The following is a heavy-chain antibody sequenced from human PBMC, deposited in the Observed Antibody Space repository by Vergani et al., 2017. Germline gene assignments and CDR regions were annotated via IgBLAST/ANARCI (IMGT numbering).Heavy chain of an antibody. Sequence: QVQLVQSGAEVKKPGASVKVSCKASGYTFTSYYMHWVRQAPGQGLEWMGIINPSGGSTSYAQKFQGRVTMTRDTSTSTVYMELGSLRSEDTAVYYCARESIRITFGGVIVWPIHQSNWFDPWGQGTLVTVSS. CDR3: ARESIRITFGGVIVWPIHQSNWFDP. CDR1: GYTFTSYY. D-gene: IGHD3-16*02. V-gene: IGHV1-46*03. CDR2: INPSGGST. J-gene: IGHJ5*02.